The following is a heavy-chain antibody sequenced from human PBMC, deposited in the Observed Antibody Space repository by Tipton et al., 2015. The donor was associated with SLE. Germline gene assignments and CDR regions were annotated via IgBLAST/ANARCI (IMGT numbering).Heavy chain of an antibody. Sequence: SLRLSCAASGFTFSGYEMNWVRQAPGKGLEWVSYISSSGSTIYYADSVKGRFTISRDNAKNSLYLQMNSLRAEDTAVYYCARNSITIFGVATDYWGQGTLVTVSS. CDR1: GFTFSGYE. V-gene: IGHV3-48*03. D-gene: IGHD3-3*01. J-gene: IGHJ4*02. CDR2: ISSSGSTI. CDR3: ARNSITIFGVATDY.